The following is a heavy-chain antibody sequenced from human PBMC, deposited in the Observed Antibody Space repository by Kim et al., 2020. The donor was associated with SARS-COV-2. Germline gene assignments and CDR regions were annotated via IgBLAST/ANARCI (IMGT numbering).Heavy chain of an antibody. J-gene: IGHJ4*02. CDR3: AKESGNFGDPGGYLNS. CDR2: ISGDGSDI. V-gene: IGHV3-43*02. Sequence: GGSLRLSCATSGFTFENYAIHWVRQSPGKGLEWLCLISGDGSDIRYAASVEGRFTVSKDNSKNSLYLQMNTLTTEDTAFYFCAKESGNFGDPGGYLNSWGQGALVTVSS. CDR1: GFTFENYA. D-gene: IGHD4-17*01.